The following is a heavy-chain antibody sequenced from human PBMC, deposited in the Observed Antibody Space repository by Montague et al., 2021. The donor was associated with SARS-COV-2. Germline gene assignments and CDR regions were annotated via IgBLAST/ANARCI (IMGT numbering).Heavy chain of an antibody. CDR1: GGSFSGYY. J-gene: IGHJ4*02. Sequence: SETLSLTCVVYGGSFSGYYWSWIRQPPGKGLEWIGEINHSGSTNXNPSLKSRVTISVDTSKKQFSLRLNSVTAADTAVYYCARGGGYSYGALDYWGRGTLVTVSS. D-gene: IGHD5-18*01. CDR2: INHSGST. CDR3: ARGGGYSYGALDY. V-gene: IGHV4-34*01.